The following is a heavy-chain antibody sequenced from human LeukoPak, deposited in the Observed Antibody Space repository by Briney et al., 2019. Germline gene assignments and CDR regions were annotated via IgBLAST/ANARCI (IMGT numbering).Heavy chain of an antibody. CDR2: INHSGST. V-gene: IGHV4-34*01. D-gene: IGHD4-23*01. CDR1: GGSFSGYY. J-gene: IGHJ4*02. CDR3: ARGDGGGYGGNFDY. Sequence: PSETLSLTCAVYGGSFSGYYWSWIRQPPGKGLEWIGEINHSGSTNYNPSLKSRVTISVDTSKNQFSLKLSSVTAADTAVYYCARGDGGGYGGNFDYWGQGTLVTVSS.